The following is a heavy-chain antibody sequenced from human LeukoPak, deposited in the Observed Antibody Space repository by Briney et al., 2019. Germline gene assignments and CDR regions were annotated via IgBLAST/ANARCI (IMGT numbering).Heavy chain of an antibody. CDR3: AKVQGDYIVYHFYGMDV. Sequence: GGSLRLSCAASGFTFSTYAMSWVRQAPGKGLEWVSAISGGGGSTYYAASVKGRFTISRDNSKNTLYLQMNSLRAEDTAVYYCAKVQGDYIVYHFYGMDVWGQGTTVTVSS. V-gene: IGHV3-23*01. D-gene: IGHD4-17*01. CDR1: GFTFSTYA. J-gene: IGHJ6*02. CDR2: ISGGGGST.